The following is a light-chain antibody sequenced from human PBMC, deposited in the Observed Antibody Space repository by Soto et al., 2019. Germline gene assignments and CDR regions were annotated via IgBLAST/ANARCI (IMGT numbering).Light chain of an antibody. Sequence: QLVLTQSPSASASLGASVKLTCTLSSGHSSYAIAWHQQQPEKGPRYLMKLNSDGSHSKGDGIPDRFSGSSSGTERYLTIXXXXXXXXADYYCQTWGTGFRVFGGGTKL. CDR1: SGHSSYA. CDR3: QTWGTGFRV. CDR2: LNSDGSH. V-gene: IGLV4-69*01. J-gene: IGLJ3*02.